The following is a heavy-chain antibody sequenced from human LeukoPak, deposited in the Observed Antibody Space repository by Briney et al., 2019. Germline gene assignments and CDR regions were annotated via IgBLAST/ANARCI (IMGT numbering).Heavy chain of an antibody. CDR1: GYIFTSYW. D-gene: IGHD6-19*01. J-gene: IGHJ4*02. CDR3: ARGVAGAPGYFDY. Sequence: GESLKISCKGSGYIFTSYWIGWVRQMPGKDLEWMGIIYPGDSDTRYSPSFQGQVTISADKSISTTYLQWSSLKATDTAMYYCARGVAGAPGYFDYWGQGTLVTVSS. V-gene: IGHV5-51*01. CDR2: IYPGDSDT.